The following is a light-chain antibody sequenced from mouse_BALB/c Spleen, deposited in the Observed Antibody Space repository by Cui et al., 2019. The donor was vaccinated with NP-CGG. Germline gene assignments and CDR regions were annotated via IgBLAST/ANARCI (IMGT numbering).Light chain of an antibody. CDR2: GTN. J-gene: IGLJ1*01. CDR3: ALWYSNHWV. CDR1: TRAVTTSNY. Sequence: QAVVTQASALTTFPGETVTLTCRSSTRAVTTSNYANWVQEKPNHLFTGLIGGTNNRAPGVPARFSGSLIGDKAALTITGAQTEDEAIYFCALWYSNHWVFGGGTKLTVL. V-gene: IGLV1*01.